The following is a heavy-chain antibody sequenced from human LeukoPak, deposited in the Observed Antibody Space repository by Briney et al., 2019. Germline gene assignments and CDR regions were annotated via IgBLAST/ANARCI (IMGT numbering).Heavy chain of an antibody. CDR2: ISTRGST. Sequence: LETLSLTCDVYGGSFSGYYWSWIRQPAGKGLEWIGRISTRGSTNYNPSLRSRVTISLDTSKNQFSLKLNSVTAADTAVYYCAKGSGPPWFDPWGQGTLVTVSS. D-gene: IGHD2-8*02. V-gene: IGHV4-59*10. CDR1: GGSFSGYY. CDR3: AKGSGPPWFDP. J-gene: IGHJ5*02.